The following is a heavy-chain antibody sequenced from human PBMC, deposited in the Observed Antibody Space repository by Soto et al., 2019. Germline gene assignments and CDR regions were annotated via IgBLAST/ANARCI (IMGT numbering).Heavy chain of an antibody. CDR1: GGTFSSYA. J-gene: IGHJ4*02. V-gene: IGHV1-69*13. Sequence: GASVKVSCKASGGTFSSYAISWVRQAPGQGLEWMGGIIPIFGTANYAQKFQGRVTITADESTSTAYMELSSLRSEDTAVYYCARSILTGLGMDYFDFWGQGTLVTVSS. D-gene: IGHD7-27*01. CDR2: IIPIFGTA. CDR3: ARSILTGLGMDYFDF.